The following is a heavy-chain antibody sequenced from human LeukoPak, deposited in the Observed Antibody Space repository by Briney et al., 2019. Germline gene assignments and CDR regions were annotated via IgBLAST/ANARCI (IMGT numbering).Heavy chain of an antibody. Sequence: GSLRLSCAASGFTFSSYWMSWVRQAPGKGLEWIGYIYYSGNTNYNPSLKSRVTMSVDTSKNQFSLKLSSVTAADTAVYYCARETIAVAGRVFDYWGQGTLVTVSS. CDR2: IYYSGNT. V-gene: IGHV4-59*12. D-gene: IGHD6-19*01. CDR3: ARETIAVAGRVFDY. J-gene: IGHJ4*02. CDR1: GFTFSSYW.